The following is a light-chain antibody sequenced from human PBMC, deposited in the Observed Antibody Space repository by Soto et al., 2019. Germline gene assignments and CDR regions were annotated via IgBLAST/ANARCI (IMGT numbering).Light chain of an antibody. V-gene: IGLV7-46*01. CDR1: TGAVTNGHY. Sequence: QAVVTQEPSLTVAPGGAGTLTCGSSTGAVTNGHYPYWFQQKPGQAPRTLIYDTTNRHSWTPARFSGSLLGGKAALTLSGAQPEHEAEYYCLLSYNGPYVFGTGTKVTVL. J-gene: IGLJ1*01. CDR2: DTT. CDR3: LLSYNGPYV.